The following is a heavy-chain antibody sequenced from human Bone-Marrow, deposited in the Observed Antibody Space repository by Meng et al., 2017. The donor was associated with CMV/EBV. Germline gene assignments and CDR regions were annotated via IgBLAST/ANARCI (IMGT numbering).Heavy chain of an antibody. CDR2: IIPIPDIR. D-gene: IGHD6-13*01. V-gene: IGHV1-69*04. CDR1: GYTFTSYG. J-gene: IGHJ4*02. CDR3: ARALGSSSWYTLDY. Sequence: SVKVSCKASGYTFTSYGISWVRQAPGQGLEWMGRIIPIPDIRNYAQKFQGRVTITADKSTSTAYMELSSLRSEDTAVYYCARALGSSSWYTLDYWGQGKLVTVSS.